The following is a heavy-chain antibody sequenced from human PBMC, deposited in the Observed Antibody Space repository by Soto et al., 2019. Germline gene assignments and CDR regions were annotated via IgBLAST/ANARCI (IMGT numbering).Heavy chain of an antibody. Sequence: PGGSLRLSCAASGFTFSNAWMSWVRQAPGKGLEWVGRIKSKTDGGTTDYAAPVKGRFTISRDDSKNTLYLQMNSLKTEDTAVYYCTTDRGTTGTTGLLPTTTNWFDPWGQGTLVTVSS. CDR2: IKSKTDGGTT. CDR1: GFTFSNAW. V-gene: IGHV3-15*01. CDR3: TTDRGTTGTTGLLPTTTNWFDP. J-gene: IGHJ5*02. D-gene: IGHD1-1*01.